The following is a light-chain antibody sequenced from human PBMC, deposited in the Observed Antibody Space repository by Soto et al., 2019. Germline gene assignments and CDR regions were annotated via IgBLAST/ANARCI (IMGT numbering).Light chain of an antibody. CDR3: CTYAGSSTFV. CDR1: SSDVGSYNL. CDR2: EGS. Sequence: QSVLTQPASVSGSPGQSITISCTGTSSDVGSYNLVSWYQQHPGKAPKLMIYEGSKRPSGVSNRFSGSKSGNTASLTISGLQSEDEADYYCCTYAGSSTFVFGTETKVTVL. J-gene: IGLJ1*01. V-gene: IGLV2-23*01.